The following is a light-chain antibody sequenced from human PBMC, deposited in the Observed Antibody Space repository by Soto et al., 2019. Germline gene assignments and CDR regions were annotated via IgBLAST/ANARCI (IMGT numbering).Light chain of an antibody. V-gene: IGLV1-36*01. J-gene: IGLJ2*01. Sequence: QSVLTQPPSVSEAPRQRVTISCSGSSSNIGNNAVNWYQQLPGKAPKLLIYYDDLLPSGVSDRFSGSKSGTSASLAISGLQSEDEADHYCAAWDDSLNGPLFGGGTKLTVL. CDR2: YDD. CDR3: AAWDDSLNGPL. CDR1: SSNIGNNA.